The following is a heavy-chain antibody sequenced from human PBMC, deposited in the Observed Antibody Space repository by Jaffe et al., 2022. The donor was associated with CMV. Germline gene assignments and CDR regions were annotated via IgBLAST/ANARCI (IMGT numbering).Heavy chain of an antibody. Sequence: QVQLVQSGAEVKKPGASVKVSCKASGYTFTSYGISWVRQAPGQGLEWMGWISAYNGNTNYAQKLQGRVTMTTDTSTSTAYMELRSLRSDDTAVYYCARDRQKVYGDFRPLWDYYYYGMDVWGQGTTVTVSS. CDR2: ISAYNGNT. D-gene: IGHD4-17*01. CDR3: ARDRQKVYGDFRPLWDYYYYGMDV. V-gene: IGHV1-18*01. J-gene: IGHJ6*02. CDR1: GYTFTSYG.